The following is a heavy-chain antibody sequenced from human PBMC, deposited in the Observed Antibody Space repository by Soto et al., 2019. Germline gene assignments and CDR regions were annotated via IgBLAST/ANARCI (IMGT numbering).Heavy chain of an antibody. J-gene: IGHJ4*02. Sequence: EVQLVESGGGLVRPGGSLRLSCAASGFTFSSYSMNWVRQAPGKGLEWVSSISSSSSYIYYADSVKGRFTISRDNAKNSLYRQMNSLRAEDTAVYYCARGRGGGISSCYITPYYFDYWGQGTLVTVSS. CDR2: ISSSSSYI. D-gene: IGHD3-22*01. V-gene: IGHV3-21*01. CDR1: GFTFSSYS. CDR3: ARGRGGGISSCYITPYYFDY.